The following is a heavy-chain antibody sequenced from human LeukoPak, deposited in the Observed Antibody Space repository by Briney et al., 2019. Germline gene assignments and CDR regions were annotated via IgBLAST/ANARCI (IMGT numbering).Heavy chain of an antibody. J-gene: IGHJ4*02. CDR3: ARDVGITVGATDY. CDR1: GFTFSSYP. Sequence: PGGSLRLSCAASGFTFSSYPMTWVRQAPGKGLDWVSTIGDSGGNTFYADSVKGRFTISRDNSKNTLFLQMISLRAEDTAVYYCARDVGITVGATDYWGQGALVTVSS. D-gene: IGHD1-26*01. V-gene: IGHV3-23*01. CDR2: IGDSGGNT.